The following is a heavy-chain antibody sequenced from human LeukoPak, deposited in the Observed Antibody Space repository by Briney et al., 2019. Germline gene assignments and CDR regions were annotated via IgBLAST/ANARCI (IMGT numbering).Heavy chain of an antibody. CDR1: GFTFSSYW. J-gene: IGHJ4*02. CDR2: IKQDGSEK. CDR3: ARGPYYYDSSGYYPGY. V-gene: IGHV3-7*01. D-gene: IGHD3-22*01. Sequence: GGSLRLSCAASGFTFSSYWMSWVRQAPGKGLEWVANIKQDGSEKYYVDSVKGRFTISRDNAKNSLYLQMNSLRAEDTAVYYCARGPYYYDSSGYYPGYWGQGTLVTVSS.